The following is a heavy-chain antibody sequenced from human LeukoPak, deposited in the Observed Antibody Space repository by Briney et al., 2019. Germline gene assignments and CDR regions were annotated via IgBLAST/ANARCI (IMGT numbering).Heavy chain of an antibody. Sequence: PSETLSLTCTVSDNSISSFYWSWIRQPPGKGVEWIGFVYKTGHTNYNPSLKSRVAISLDGSKSQVSLRLTSVTAADTAVYYCTPHRFGEPHFEYWGRGTLASVSS. J-gene: IGHJ4*02. CDR1: DNSISSFY. V-gene: IGHV4-59*08. CDR2: VYKTGHT. D-gene: IGHD3-10*01. CDR3: TPHRFGEPHFEY.